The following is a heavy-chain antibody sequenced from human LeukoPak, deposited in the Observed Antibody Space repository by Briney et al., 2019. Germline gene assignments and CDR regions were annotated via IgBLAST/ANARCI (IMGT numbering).Heavy chain of an antibody. V-gene: IGHV3-21*01. CDR2: ISSSSSYI. CDR3: ARDRSVLLWFGEYRRGAFDI. D-gene: IGHD3-10*01. Sequence: GGSLRLSCAASGFTFSSYGMHWVRQAPGKGLEWVSSISSSSSYIYYADSVKGRFTISRDNAKNSLYLQMNSLRAEDTAVYYCARDRSVLLWFGEYRRGAFDIWGQGTMVTVSS. CDR1: GFTFSSYG. J-gene: IGHJ3*02.